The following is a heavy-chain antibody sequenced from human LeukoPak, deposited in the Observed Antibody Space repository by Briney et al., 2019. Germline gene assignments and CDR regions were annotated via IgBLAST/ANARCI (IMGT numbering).Heavy chain of an antibody. CDR2: ISSSSSII. CDR3: ARDSPNYYDSSGTSPYYYYYYGMDV. CDR1: GFTFSSYS. J-gene: IGHJ6*02. Sequence: GGSLRLSCAASGFTFSSYSMNWVRQAPGKGLEWVSYISSSSSIIYSADSVKGRFTISRDNTKASLYLQMNSLRDEDTAVYYCARDSPNYYDSSGTSPYYYYYYGMDVWGQGTTVTVSS. V-gene: IGHV3-48*02. D-gene: IGHD3-22*01.